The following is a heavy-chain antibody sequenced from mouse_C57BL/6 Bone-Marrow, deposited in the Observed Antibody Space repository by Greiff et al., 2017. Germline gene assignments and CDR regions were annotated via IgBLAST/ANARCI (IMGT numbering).Heavy chain of an antibody. CDR2: ISYSGST. J-gene: IGHJ1*03. Sequence: VQLKESGPGLAKPSQTLSLTCSVTGYSITSDYWNWIRKFPGNKLEYMGYISYSGSTYYNPSLKSRISITRDTSKNQYYLQLNSVTTEDTATYYCARYDYGSGYDWYFDVWGTGTTVTVSS. D-gene: IGHD1-1*01. CDR3: ARYDYGSGYDWYFDV. CDR1: GYSITSDY. V-gene: IGHV3-8*01.